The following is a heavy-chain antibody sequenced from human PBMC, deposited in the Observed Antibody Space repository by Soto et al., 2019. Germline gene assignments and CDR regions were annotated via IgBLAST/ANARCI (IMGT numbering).Heavy chain of an antibody. D-gene: IGHD2-8*01. CDR3: ARGKSSFGLRVYAY. CDR2: MNPNSGNT. V-gene: IGHV1-8*01. J-gene: IGHJ4*02. CDR1: GYTFTSYD. Sequence: QVQLVQSGAEVKKPGASVKVSCKASGYTFTSYDINWVRQATGQGLEWMGWMNPNSGNTGYAQKFQGRVTMTRNTXXSTAYMELSSLRSEDTAVYYCARGKSSFGLRVYAYWGQGTLVTVSS.